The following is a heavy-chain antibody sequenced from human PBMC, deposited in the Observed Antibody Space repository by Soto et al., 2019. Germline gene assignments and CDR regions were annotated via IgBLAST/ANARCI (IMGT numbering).Heavy chain of an antibody. CDR1: GGSMNNYY. Sequence: ETLSLTCTVSGGSMNNYYWSWIRQPPGRGLEWIAYIYYNGRTNYNPSLKSRVTISVDTSKSQFSLKLSSVTAADTAVYYCASHAALTSSPLDSWRQATLVTVSS. D-gene: IGHD2-21*02. CDR2: IYYNGRT. J-gene: IGHJ4*02. V-gene: IGHV4-59*08. CDR3: ASHAALTSSPLDS.